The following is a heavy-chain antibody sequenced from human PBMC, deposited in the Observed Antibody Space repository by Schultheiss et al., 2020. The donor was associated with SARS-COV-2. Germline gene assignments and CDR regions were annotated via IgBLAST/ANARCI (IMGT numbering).Heavy chain of an antibody. CDR2: ISTDKNKI. CDR3: ARGGGITIFGVAPINNYYYYYYMDV. CDR1: GYTFTDYG. D-gene: IGHD3-3*01. V-gene: IGHV1-18*04. J-gene: IGHJ6*03. Sequence: ASVKVSCKASGYTFTDYGISWVRQAPGQGLEWMGWISTDKNKIIYAQQLQGRLTMTTDTYTSTAYMELRSLRSDDTAVYYCARGGGITIFGVAPINNYYYYYYMDVWGKGTPVTVSS.